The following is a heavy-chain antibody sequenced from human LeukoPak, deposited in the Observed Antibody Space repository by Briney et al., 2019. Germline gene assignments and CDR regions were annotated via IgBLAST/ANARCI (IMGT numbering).Heavy chain of an antibody. J-gene: IGHJ4*02. Sequence: GASVKVSCKASGYTFTSYGISWVRQAPGQGLEWMEWISAYNGNTNYAQKLQGRVTMTTDTSTSTAYMELRSLRSDDTAVYYCARSYWAPYCGGDCYPHEYYFDYWGQGTLVTVSS. CDR3: ARSYWAPYCGGDCYPHEYYFDY. CDR2: ISAYNGNT. CDR1: GYTFTSYG. V-gene: IGHV1-18*01. D-gene: IGHD2-21*02.